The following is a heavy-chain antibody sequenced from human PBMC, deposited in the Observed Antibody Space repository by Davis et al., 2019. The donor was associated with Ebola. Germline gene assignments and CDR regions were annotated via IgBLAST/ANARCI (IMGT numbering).Heavy chain of an antibody. V-gene: IGHV5-51*01. CDR1: GYSFTNYW. J-gene: IGHJ3*02. Sequence: GESLKISCQGFGYSFTNYWIGWVRQVPGKGLEWMGLIYTGDSDTRYSPSFQGQVTISADKPISTAYLQWSSLKASDTAMYYCARPTFARDLDAFDIWGQGTMVTVSS. CDR2: IYTGDSDT. CDR3: ARPTFARDLDAFDI.